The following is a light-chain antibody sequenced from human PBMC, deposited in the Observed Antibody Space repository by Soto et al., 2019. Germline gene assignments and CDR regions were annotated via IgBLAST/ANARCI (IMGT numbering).Light chain of an antibody. J-gene: IGLJ3*02. CDR3: CSYADTYTWV. CDR2: DLS. Sequence: QSALTQPRSVSGSPGQSVTISCTGTSSDVGGYNYVSWYQQHPGKAPKLMIYDLSQRPSGVPDRFSGSKSGNTASLTISGLQAEDAADYYCCSYADTYTWVFGGGTKVTVL. CDR1: SSDVGGYNY. V-gene: IGLV2-11*01.